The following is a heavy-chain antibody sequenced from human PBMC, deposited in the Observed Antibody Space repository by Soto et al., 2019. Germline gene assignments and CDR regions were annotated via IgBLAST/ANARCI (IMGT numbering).Heavy chain of an antibody. CDR3: ARDRTGAAYFDY. Sequence: QVQLVQSGAEVKKPGTSVKVSCKASGFTVTNYYMHWLRLAPGQGPEWMGLINPAGDTTSFAPKFRGRVTVTRHTPTSTIYMEMRGLRSDDTAFYYCARDRTGAAYFDYWGQGTLVTVS. CDR2: INPAGDTT. V-gene: IGHV1-46*03. J-gene: IGHJ4*02. D-gene: IGHD1-26*01. CDR1: GFTVTNYY.